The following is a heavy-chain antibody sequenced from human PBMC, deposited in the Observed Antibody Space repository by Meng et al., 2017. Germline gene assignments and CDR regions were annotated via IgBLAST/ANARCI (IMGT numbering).Heavy chain of an antibody. Sequence: QVQLDHWGASLLEPSEALSLTCAVYGGSFSGYYWRWIRQPPGKGLEWIGEINHSGSTNYNPSLKSRVTISVDTSKNQFSLKLSSVTAADTAVYYCARGRLRAYGSGSPEDYWGQGTLVTVSS. CDR1: GGSFSGYY. V-gene: IGHV4-34*01. CDR3: ARGRLRAYGSGSPEDY. CDR2: INHSGST. D-gene: IGHD3-10*01. J-gene: IGHJ4*02.